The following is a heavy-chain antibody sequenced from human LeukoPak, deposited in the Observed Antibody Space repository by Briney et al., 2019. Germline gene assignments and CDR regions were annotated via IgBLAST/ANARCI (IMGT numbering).Heavy chain of an antibody. CDR3: TTDRRAWEASDY. CDR1: GFTFSNAW. Sequence: GGSLRLSCAASGFTFSNAWMSWVRQAPGKGREWVGRIKSKTDGETTDYAAPVKGRFTISRDDSKNTLYLQMNSLKTEDTAVYYCTTDRRAWEASDYWGQGTLVTVSS. CDR2: IKSKTDGETT. D-gene: IGHD1-26*01. J-gene: IGHJ4*02. V-gene: IGHV3-15*01.